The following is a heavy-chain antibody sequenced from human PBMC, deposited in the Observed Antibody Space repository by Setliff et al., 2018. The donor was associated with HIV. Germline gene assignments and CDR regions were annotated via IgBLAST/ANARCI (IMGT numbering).Heavy chain of an antibody. J-gene: IGHJ4*01. CDR3: TRDLTLYKL. Sequence: GGSLKISCAASGFTFNTYAMTWVRQAPGKGLDWVSSIITNGGTTFYADSVKGRFTISRDDSNNMLFLEMNSLRAEDTALYYCTRDLTLYKLWGQGTLVTVSS. CDR2: IITNGGTT. CDR1: GFTFNTYA. V-gene: IGHV3-23*01. D-gene: IGHD1-1*01.